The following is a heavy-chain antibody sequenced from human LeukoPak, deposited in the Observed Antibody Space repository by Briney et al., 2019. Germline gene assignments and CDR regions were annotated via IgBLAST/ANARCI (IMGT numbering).Heavy chain of an antibody. D-gene: IGHD3-22*01. V-gene: IGHV4-4*07. CDR1: GGSISSYY. J-gene: IGHJ4*02. CDR3: ARGPKGYYDSSGYSYYFDY. CDR2: IYTSGST. Sequence: SETLSLTCTVSGGSISSYYWSWIRQPAGKGLEWIGRIYTSGSTNYNPSPKSRVTMSVDTSKNQFSLKLSSVTAADTAVYYCARGPKGYYDSSGYSYYFDYWGQGTLVTVSS.